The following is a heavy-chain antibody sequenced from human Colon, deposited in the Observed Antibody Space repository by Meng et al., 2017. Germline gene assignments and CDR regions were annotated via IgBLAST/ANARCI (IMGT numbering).Heavy chain of an antibody. Sequence: GESLKISCAASGIAVSFTYMTWVRQAPGKGLEWVSLIYGGGSTYYADSVKGRFTISRDNSNNTLYLQMNRLTSGDTAVYYCARARPGRLVRDVFDIWGQGTMVTVS. CDR3: ARARPGRLVRDVFDI. V-gene: IGHV3-66*02. D-gene: IGHD6-6*01. CDR2: IYGGGST. J-gene: IGHJ3*02. CDR1: GIAVSFTY.